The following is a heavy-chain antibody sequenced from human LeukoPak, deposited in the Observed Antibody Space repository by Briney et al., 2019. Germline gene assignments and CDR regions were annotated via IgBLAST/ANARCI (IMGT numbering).Heavy chain of an antibody. CDR3: ARQRYGSGSYSFDY. J-gene: IGHJ4*02. CDR1: GYSFTSYW. Sequence: GESLKISCEASGYSFTSYWIGWVRQMPGKGLEWMVIIFPGDSDTRYSPSFQGQVTISADKSISTAYLQWSSLKASDTAMYYCARQRYGSGSYSFDYWGQGILVTVSS. V-gene: IGHV5-51*01. CDR2: IFPGDSDT. D-gene: IGHD3-10*01.